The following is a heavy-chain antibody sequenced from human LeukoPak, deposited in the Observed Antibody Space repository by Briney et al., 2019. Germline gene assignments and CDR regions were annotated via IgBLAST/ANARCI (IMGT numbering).Heavy chain of an antibody. CDR2: INHSGST. CDR3: ARSEDYVGVFGFDP. Sequence: SETLSLTCAVYGGSFSGYYWSWIRQPPGKGLEWIGEINHSGSTNYNPSLKSRVTISVDTSKNQFSLKLSSVTAADTAVYYCARSEDYVGVFGFDPWGQGTLVTVSS. V-gene: IGHV4-34*01. CDR1: GGSFSGYY. J-gene: IGHJ5*02. D-gene: IGHD4-17*01.